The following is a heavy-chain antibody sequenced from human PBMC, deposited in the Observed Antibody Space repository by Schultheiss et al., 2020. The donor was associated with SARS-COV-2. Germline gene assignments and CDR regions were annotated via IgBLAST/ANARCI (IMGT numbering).Heavy chain of an antibody. D-gene: IGHD3-22*01. CDR3: ARGSHYYDSSGYYFDY. J-gene: IGHJ4*02. V-gene: IGHV4-61*01. CDR1: GGSISSGSYY. Sequence: SETLSLTCTVSGGSISSGSYYWSWIRQAPGKGLEWIGEINHSGTTNYNPSLKSRVTISVDTSKNQFSLKLSSVTAADTAVYYCARGSHYYDSSGYYFDYWGQGTLVTVSS. CDR2: INHSGTT.